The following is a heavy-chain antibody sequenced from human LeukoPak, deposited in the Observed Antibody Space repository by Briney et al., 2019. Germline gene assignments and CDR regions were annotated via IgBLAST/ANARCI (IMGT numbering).Heavy chain of an antibody. J-gene: IGHJ4*02. D-gene: IGHD1-26*01. V-gene: IGHV4-61*02. Sequence: SQTLSLTCTVSGGSISSGSYYWSWIRQPAGEGLEWIGRIYTTGSTNYNPSLKSRVTISVDTSKNQFSLNLSSVTAADTAVYFCARTRGNYNNFDSWGQGTLVTVSS. CDR2: IYTTGST. CDR1: GGSISSGSYY. CDR3: ARTRGNYNNFDS.